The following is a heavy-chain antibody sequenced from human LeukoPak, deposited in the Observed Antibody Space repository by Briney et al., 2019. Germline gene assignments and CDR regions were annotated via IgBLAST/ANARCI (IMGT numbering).Heavy chain of an antibody. Sequence: SETLSLTCAVYGGSFSGYYWSWIRQPPGKGLEWIGEINHSGSTNYNPSLKSRVTISVDTSKNQFSLKLSSVTAADTAVYYCAGVHPFYYYYGMDVWGQGTTVTVSS. J-gene: IGHJ6*02. CDR2: INHSGST. CDR3: AGVHPFYYYYGMDV. V-gene: IGHV4-34*01. CDR1: GGSFSGYY.